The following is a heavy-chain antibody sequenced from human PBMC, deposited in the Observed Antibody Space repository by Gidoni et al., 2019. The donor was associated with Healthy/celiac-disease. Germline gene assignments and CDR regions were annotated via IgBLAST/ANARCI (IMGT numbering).Heavy chain of an antibody. V-gene: IGHV3-13*01. Sequence: EVQLVESGGGLVQPGGSLRLSCAASGFTFSSYEMHWVRQATGKGLEWVTAIGTAGDTYYPGSVKGRVTISRENAKNSLYLQMNSLRAGDTAVYYCARGVGATTWFDPWGQGTLVTVSS. J-gene: IGHJ5*02. CDR1: GFTFSSYE. D-gene: IGHD1-26*01. CDR2: IGTAGDT. CDR3: ARGVGATTWFDP.